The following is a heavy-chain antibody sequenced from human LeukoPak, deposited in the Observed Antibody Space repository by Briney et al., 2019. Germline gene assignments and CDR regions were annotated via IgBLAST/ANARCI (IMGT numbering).Heavy chain of an antibody. CDR3: ARLRFGEAHYYYYGMDV. D-gene: IGHD3-10*01. CDR2: IYPGGSDT. Sequence: GESLKISCKGSGYSFTSYWIGWVRQMPGKGLEWMGIIYPGGSDTRYSPSFQGQVTISADKSISTAYLQWSSLKASDTAMYYCARLRFGEAHYYYYGMDVWGQGTTVTVSS. J-gene: IGHJ6*02. CDR1: GYSFTSYW. V-gene: IGHV5-51*01.